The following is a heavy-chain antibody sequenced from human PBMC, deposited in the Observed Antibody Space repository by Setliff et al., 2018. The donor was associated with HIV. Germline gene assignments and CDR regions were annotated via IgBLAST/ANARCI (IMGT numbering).Heavy chain of an antibody. D-gene: IGHD3-9*01. V-gene: IGHV4-4*09. CDR1: GGSISTSY. CDR2: IYISGTT. CDR3: ARKGAGYNTYYFDY. Sequence: PSETLSLTCTVSGGSISTSYWNWIRQPPGKGLEWIAYIYISGTTNYNPSLKSRVTMSIDTSKNQFSLNVSSVTAADTAVYYCARKGAGYNTYYFDYWGQGALVTVSS. J-gene: IGHJ4*02.